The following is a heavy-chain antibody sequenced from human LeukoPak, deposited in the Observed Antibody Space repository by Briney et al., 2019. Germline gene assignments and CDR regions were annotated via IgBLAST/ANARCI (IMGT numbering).Heavy chain of an antibody. V-gene: IGHV3-23*01. J-gene: IGHJ3*02. CDR3: AKVEGYSSSWGRRDAFDI. Sequence: PGGSLRLSCAASGFTFSSYAMSWVRQAPGKGLEWVSAISGSGGSTYYADSVKGRFTISRDNSKNTLYLQMNSLRAEDTAVYYCAKVEGYSSSWGRRDAFDIWGQGTMVTASS. D-gene: IGHD6-13*01. CDR1: GFTFSSYA. CDR2: ISGSGGST.